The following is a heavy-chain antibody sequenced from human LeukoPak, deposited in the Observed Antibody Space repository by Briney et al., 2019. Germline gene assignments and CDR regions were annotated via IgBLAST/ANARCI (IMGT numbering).Heavy chain of an antibody. J-gene: IGHJ4*02. V-gene: IGHV3-23*01. Sequence: GGSLGLSCAASGFTSSSYAMSWVRQAPGKGLEWVSGITGSGGSTDYADSVKGRFTISRDNSKNTLYLQMTSLRAEDTALYYCAKDSGSSRPFDYWGQGTLVTVSS. CDR1: GFTSSSYA. CDR3: AKDSGSSRPFDY. D-gene: IGHD1-26*01. CDR2: ITGSGGST.